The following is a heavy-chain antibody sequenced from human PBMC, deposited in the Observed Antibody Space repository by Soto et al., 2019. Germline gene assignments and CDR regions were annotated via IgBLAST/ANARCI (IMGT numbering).Heavy chain of an antibody. CDR3: ARVIHHYDSSGYYSGEAFDI. D-gene: IGHD3-22*01. V-gene: IGHV4-59*01. Sequence: ASETLSLTCTVSGGSISSYYWSWIRQPPGKGLEWIGYIYYSGSTNYNPSLKSRVTISVDTSKNQFFLKLSSVTAADTAVYYCARVIHHYDSSGYYSGEAFDIWGQGTMVTVSS. CDR1: GGSISSYY. J-gene: IGHJ3*02. CDR2: IYYSGST.